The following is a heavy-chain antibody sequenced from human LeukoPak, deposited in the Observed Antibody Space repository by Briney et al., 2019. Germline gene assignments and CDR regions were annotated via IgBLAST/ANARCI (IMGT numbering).Heavy chain of an antibody. J-gene: IGHJ6*03. Sequence: GGSLRLSCAASGFTFSSYEMNWVRQAPGKGLEWVSCISSSGSTIYYADSVKGRFTISRDNAKNSLYLQMNSLRAEDTAVYYCARDIYYYYYMDVWGKGTTVTVSS. V-gene: IGHV3-48*03. CDR2: ISSSGSTI. CDR3: ARDIYYYYYMDV. CDR1: GFTFSSYE.